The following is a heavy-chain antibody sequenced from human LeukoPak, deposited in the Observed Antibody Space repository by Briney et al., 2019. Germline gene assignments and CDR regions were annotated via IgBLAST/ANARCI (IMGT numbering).Heavy chain of an antibody. D-gene: IGHD6-13*01. J-gene: IGHJ4*02. CDR3: ARDPIAAAASGGDS. Sequence: GGSLRLSCAASGFTFSSYSMNWVRQAPGKGLEWVSSITSRSSYTYYADSMKGRVTISRDNAKNSLYLQMNSLRAEDTAIYYCARDPIAAAASGGDSWGQGTLVTVSS. V-gene: IGHV3-21*01. CDR1: GFTFSSYS. CDR2: ITSRSSYT.